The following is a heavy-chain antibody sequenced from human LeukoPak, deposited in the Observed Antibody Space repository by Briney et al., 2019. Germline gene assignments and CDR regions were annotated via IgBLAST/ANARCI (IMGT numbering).Heavy chain of an antibody. J-gene: IGHJ4*02. CDR1: GGTFSSYA. V-gene: IGHV1-69*13. Sequence: SVKVSCKASGGTFSSYAISWVRQAPGQGLEWMGGIIPIFGTANYAQKFQGRVTITADESTSTAYMELRSLRSDDTAVYYCARDLEPIQYSTVDSTDYWGQGTLVTVSS. D-gene: IGHD1-26*01. CDR3: ARDLEPIQYSTVDSTDY. CDR2: IIPIFGTA.